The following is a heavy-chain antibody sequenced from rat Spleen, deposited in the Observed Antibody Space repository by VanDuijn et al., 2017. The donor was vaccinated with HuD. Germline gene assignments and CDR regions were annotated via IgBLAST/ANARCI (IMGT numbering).Heavy chain of an antibody. J-gene: IGHJ4*01. CDR3: AKDMNYYSTYPFYVMGD. Sequence: EVQLVESGGGLVQPGRSLKLSCAASGFTFSNYGMHWIRQAPTKGLEWVASISPSGGSTYYRDSVQGRYTISRDNAKSTLYLQMNSLRSEDTATYYCAKDMNYYSTYPFYVMGDWGQGASVTVSS. CDR2: ISPSGGST. CDR1: GFTFSNYG. D-gene: IGHD1-2*01. V-gene: IGHV5-19*01.